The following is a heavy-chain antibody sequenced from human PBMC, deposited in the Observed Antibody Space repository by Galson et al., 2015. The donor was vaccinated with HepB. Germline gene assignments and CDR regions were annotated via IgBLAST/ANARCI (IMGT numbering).Heavy chain of an antibody. J-gene: IGHJ6*02. CDR3: ARDEDCSGGSCYHYYYGMDV. Sequence: SVKVSCKASGYTFTSYGISWVRQAPGQGLEWMGWISAYNGNTNYAQKLQGRVTMTTDTSTSTAYMELRSLRSDDTAVYYCARDEDCSGGSCYHYYYGMDVWGQGTTVTVSS. D-gene: IGHD2-15*01. V-gene: IGHV1-18*04. CDR2: ISAYNGNT. CDR1: GYTFTSYG.